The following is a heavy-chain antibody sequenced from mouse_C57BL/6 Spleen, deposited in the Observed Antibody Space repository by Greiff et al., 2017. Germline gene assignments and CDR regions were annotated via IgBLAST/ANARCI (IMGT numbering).Heavy chain of an antibody. V-gene: IGHV1-82*01. CDR3: ARGGYSNYGYFDV. J-gene: IGHJ1*03. CDR2: IYPGDGDT. CDR1: GYAFSSSW. Sequence: QVQLKESGPELVKPGASVKISCKASGYAFSSSWMNWVKQRPGKGLEWIGRIYPGDGDTNYNGKFKGKATLTADKSSSTAYMQLSSLTSEDSAVDFCARGGYSNYGYFDVWGTGTTVTVSS. D-gene: IGHD2-5*01.